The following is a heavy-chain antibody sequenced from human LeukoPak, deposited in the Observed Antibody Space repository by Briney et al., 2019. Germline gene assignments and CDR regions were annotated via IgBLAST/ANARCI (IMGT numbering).Heavy chain of an antibody. Sequence: SETLSLTCAVYGGSFSGYYWSWTRQPPGKGLEWIGEINHSGSTNYNPSLKSRVTISVDTSKNQFSLKLSSVTAADTAVYYCARAGVVVPAAHDYWGQGTLVTVSS. CDR3: ARAGVVVPAAHDY. D-gene: IGHD2-2*01. V-gene: IGHV4-34*01. J-gene: IGHJ4*02. CDR2: INHSGST. CDR1: GGSFSGYY.